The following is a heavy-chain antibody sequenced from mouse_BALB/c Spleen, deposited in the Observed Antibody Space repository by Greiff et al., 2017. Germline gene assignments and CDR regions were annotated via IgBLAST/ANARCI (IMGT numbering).Heavy chain of an antibody. CDR3: ARSGLRGAWFAY. Sequence: DVMLVESGGGLVQPGGSRKLSCAASGFTFSSFGMHWVRQAPEKGLEWVAYISSGSSTIYYADTVKGRFTISRDNPKNTLFLQMTSLRSEDTAMYYCARSGLRGAWFAYWGQGTLVTVSA. CDR2: ISSGSSTI. D-gene: IGHD2-4*01. J-gene: IGHJ3*01. CDR1: GFTFSSFG. V-gene: IGHV5-17*02.